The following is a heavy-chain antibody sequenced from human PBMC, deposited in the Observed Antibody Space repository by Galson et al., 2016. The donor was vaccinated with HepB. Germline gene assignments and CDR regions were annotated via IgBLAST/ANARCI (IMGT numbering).Heavy chain of an antibody. CDR2: ISSYNGNT. Sequence: SVKVSCKASGYTFTTYGISWVRQAPGQGLEWMGWISSYNGNTNYAQKLQGRVTMTKDTSTNTAYMELRSLKSDDTAVYYVANDPPKVRIQPLRLLSYTSTSTAYMELRSLRSDDTAVYYCAKDPRKIRYQLREIYYYYDAMDVWGQGTTVTVSS. V-gene: IGHV1-18*01. CDR3: ANDPPKVRIQPLRLLSYTSTSTAYMELRSLRSDDTAVYYCAKDPRKIRYQLREIYYYYDAMDV. J-gene: IGHJ6*02. D-gene: IGHD3-10*01. CDR1: GYTFTTYG.